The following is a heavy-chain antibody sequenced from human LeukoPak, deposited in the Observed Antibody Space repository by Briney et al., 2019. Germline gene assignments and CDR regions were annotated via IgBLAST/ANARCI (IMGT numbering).Heavy chain of an antibody. J-gene: IGHJ5*02. CDR3: ARGEIAAASFDP. Sequence: SETLSLTCAVSGGSITSNKWWSWVRQPPGKGLEWIGEIFHSGNTNYNPSLKSRVTISVDTSKNQFSLKLSSVTAADTAVYYCARGEIAAASFDPWGQGTLVTVSS. CDR2: IFHSGNT. V-gene: IGHV4-4*02. CDR1: GGSITSNKW. D-gene: IGHD6-13*01.